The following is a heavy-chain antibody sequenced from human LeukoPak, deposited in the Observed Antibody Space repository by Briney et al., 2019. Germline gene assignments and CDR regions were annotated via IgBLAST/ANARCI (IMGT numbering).Heavy chain of an antibody. CDR3: ARDSAGNDY. CDR1: GFNFSTYW. D-gene: IGHD6-13*01. J-gene: IGHJ4*02. CDR2: IKQDGSEK. Sequence: GGSLRLSCAASGFNFSTYWMSWVRQAPGKGVEWVANIKQDGSEKYYVDSVKGRFTISRDNAKNSLYLQMNSLRAEDTAMYYCARDSAGNDYWGQGTLVTVSS. V-gene: IGHV3-7*01.